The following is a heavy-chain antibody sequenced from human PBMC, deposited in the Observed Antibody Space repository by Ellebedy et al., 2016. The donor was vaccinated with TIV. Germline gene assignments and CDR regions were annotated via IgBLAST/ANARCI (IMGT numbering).Heavy chain of an antibody. J-gene: IGHJ2*01. CDR3: ARGGPGGDNWFFGL. CDR1: GFSLTGSD. Sequence: PGGSLRLSCAASGFSLTGSDLHWVRRPRGKGLEWVSASGAAGDTYYPDSLRGRFTISRESAKNSFYLQMNSLTAGDTAVYYCARGGPGGDNWFFGLWGRGTQVTVSS. V-gene: IGHV3-13*01. CDR2: SGAAGDT. D-gene: IGHD3-10*01.